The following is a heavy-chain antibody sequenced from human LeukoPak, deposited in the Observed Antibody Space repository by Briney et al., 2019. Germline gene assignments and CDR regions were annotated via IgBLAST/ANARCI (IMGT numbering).Heavy chain of an antibody. Sequence: GGSLRLSCGASGFTFSSYAMNWIRQAPGKGLEWVSYITSSGSSMYYADSVKGRFTISRDNAKNSLYLQMNSLRAEDTAVYYCARRFSAAAEYWGQGTLVTVSS. CDR1: GFTFSSYA. V-gene: IGHV3-48*04. CDR2: ITSSGSSM. CDR3: ARRFSAAAEY. J-gene: IGHJ4*02. D-gene: IGHD6-13*01.